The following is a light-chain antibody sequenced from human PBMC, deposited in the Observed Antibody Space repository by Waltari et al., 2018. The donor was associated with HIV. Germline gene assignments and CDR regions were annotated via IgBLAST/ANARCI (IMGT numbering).Light chain of an antibody. CDR2: KAS. CDR3: QQYNTYPWT. Sequence: IQMTQSPSTLSASVGDRVTITCRASQSISNWLAWYRQKPGQAPNLLIYKASTLESGVPSRFSGSGSGTEFIFTISSLQTDDIATYYCQQYNTYPWTFGQGTRVEIK. V-gene: IGKV1-5*03. CDR1: QSISNW. J-gene: IGKJ1*01.